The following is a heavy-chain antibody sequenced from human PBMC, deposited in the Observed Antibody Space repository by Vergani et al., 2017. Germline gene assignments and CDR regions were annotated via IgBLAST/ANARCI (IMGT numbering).Heavy chain of an antibody. CDR3: ARGCGSTSCYKRGEDWFDP. D-gene: IGHD2-2*02. V-gene: IGHV1-46*01. Sequence: QVQLVQSGAEVKKPGASVKVSCQASGYTFTSYYLHWVRQAPGQGLEWMGIINPSGGSTNYAQKFQGRVTMTRDTSTSTVFMELSSLRSEDTAVYYCARGCGSTSCYKRGEDWFDPWGQGTLVTVSS. CDR2: INPSGGST. J-gene: IGHJ5*02. CDR1: GYTFTSYY.